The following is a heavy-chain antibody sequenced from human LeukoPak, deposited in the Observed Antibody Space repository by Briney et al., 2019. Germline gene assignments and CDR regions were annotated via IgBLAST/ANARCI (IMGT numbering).Heavy chain of an antibody. CDR2: VYYSGST. Sequence: SETLSLTCTVSGGSISSSSYYWGRIRQPPGKGLEGIGSVYYSGSTYYNPSLKSRVTISVDTSKNQFSLKLSSVTAADTAVYYCARWDYYDSSGYPYWGQGTLVSVSS. J-gene: IGHJ4*02. CDR3: ARWDYYDSSGYPY. V-gene: IGHV4-39*07. CDR1: GGSISSSSYY. D-gene: IGHD3-22*01.